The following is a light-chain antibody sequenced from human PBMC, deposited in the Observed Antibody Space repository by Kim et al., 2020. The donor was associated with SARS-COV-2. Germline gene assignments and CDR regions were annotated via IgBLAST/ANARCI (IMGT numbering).Light chain of an antibody. CDR1: NLGDKY. Sequence: SVSQRQTASITCARDNLGDKYAYWYQQNPGPSPVVVIYQDDKRPSGIPERFSGSNSGNTATLTISGTQSADEADYYCQAWDSAVVFGGGTQLTVL. V-gene: IGLV3-1*01. CDR2: QDD. J-gene: IGLJ2*01. CDR3: QAWDSAVV.